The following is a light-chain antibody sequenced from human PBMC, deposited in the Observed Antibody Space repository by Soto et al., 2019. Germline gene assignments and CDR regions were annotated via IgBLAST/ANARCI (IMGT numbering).Light chain of an antibody. CDR2: DVS. CDR1: SSDVGGSKS. V-gene: IGLV2-14*03. J-gene: IGLJ3*02. Sequence: QSALTQPASVSGSPGRSITISCTGTSSDVGGSKSVSWYQQHPGKAPKLMIYDVSNRPSGVSNRFSGSKSGNTASLTISGLQAEDEADYYCSSYRSRATVVFGGGTKLTVL. CDR3: SSYRSRATVV.